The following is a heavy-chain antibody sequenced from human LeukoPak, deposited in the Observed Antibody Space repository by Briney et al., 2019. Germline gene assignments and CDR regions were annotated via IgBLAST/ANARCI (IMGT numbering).Heavy chain of an antibody. J-gene: IGHJ6*03. CDR2: INWNGGRT. D-gene: IGHD4-17*01. CDR1: GFTFNDYG. CDR3: AKAASKRTDYGDYAFYYYMDV. Sequence: GGSLRLSCAASGFTFNDYGMSWLRQAPGKGLEWVSGINWNGGRTGYADSMKGRFIISRDNAKNSLYLQMNSLRAEDTAVYYCAKAASKRTDYGDYAFYYYMDVWGKGTTVTISS. V-gene: IGHV3-20*04.